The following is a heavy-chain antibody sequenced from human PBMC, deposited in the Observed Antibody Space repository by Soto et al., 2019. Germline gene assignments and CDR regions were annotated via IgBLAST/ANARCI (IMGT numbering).Heavy chain of an antibody. CDR1: GYTFTSHY. CDR3: TRDGNLETSAWARDY. CDR2: INANSGTT. J-gene: IGHJ4*02. D-gene: IGHD6-19*01. Sequence: QVQLVQSGAEVKKPGAAVEDSCKAYGYTFTSHYVHWVRQAHGQGLEWMGLINANSGTTRYAHKFQGRVTMTTETSTSTVYMARSSLRFEDTAVYYCTRDGNLETSAWARDYCGQGTLVTVSS. V-gene: IGHV1-46*03.